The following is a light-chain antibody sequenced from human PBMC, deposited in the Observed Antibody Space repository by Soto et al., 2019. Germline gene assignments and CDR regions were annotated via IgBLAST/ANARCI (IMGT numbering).Light chain of an antibody. J-gene: IGLJ2*01. CDR1: SSDVGGYNY. V-gene: IGLV2-8*01. CDR2: EVS. Sequence: QLVLTQPPSASGSPGQSVTISCTGTSSDVGGYNYVSWYQQHPGKAPKLIIYEVSKRPSGVPDRFSGSKSGNTASLTVSGLQAEDEADYYCSSYAGSNNVVFGGGTKVTVL. CDR3: SSYAGSNNVV.